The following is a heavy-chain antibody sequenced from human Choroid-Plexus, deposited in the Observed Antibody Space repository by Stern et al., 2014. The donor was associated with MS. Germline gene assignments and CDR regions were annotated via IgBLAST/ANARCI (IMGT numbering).Heavy chain of an antibody. CDR3: AKDRQYLTYFFDH. V-gene: IGHV3-30*18. CDR2: VSYDGSNK. J-gene: IGHJ5*02. D-gene: IGHD2/OR15-2a*01. CDR1: GFTFGSCA. Sequence: VKLVESGGGVVQPGRPLRLSCVASGFTFGSCAMHWVRQAPGKGLEWGGGVSYDGSNKYYADSVKGRFTISRDNSQNTLYMQMSSLRPEDTAVYYCAKDRQYLTYFFDHWGQGSLVTVSS.